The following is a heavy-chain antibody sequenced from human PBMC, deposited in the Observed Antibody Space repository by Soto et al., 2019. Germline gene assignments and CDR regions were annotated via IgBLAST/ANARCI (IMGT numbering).Heavy chain of an antibody. J-gene: IGHJ4*02. D-gene: IGHD2-21*02. CDR3: ARAPVYDYYYYFDY. V-gene: IGHV4-38-2*01. CDR1: GYSISSGYY. CDR2: IYHSGST. Sequence: SETLSLTCAVSGYSISSGYYWGWIRQPPGKGLKWIGSIYHSGSTYYNPSLKSRVTISVDTSKNQFSLKLSSVTAADTAVYYCARAPVYDYYYYFDYWGQGTLVTVSS.